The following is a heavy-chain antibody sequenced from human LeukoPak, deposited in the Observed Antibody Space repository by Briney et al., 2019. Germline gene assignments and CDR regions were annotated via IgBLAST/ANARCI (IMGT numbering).Heavy chain of an antibody. CDR1: GGSISSYY. CDR2: IYISGST. CDR3: ARLYGSGSYRGYYYYYYMDV. V-gene: IGHV4-4*07. J-gene: IGHJ6*03. Sequence: SETLSLTCTVSGGSISSYYWSWIRQPAGKGLEWIGRIYISGSTNYNPSLKSRVTMSVDTSKNQFSLKLSSVTAADTAVYYCARLYGSGSYRGYYYYYYMDVWGKGTTVTISS. D-gene: IGHD3-10*01.